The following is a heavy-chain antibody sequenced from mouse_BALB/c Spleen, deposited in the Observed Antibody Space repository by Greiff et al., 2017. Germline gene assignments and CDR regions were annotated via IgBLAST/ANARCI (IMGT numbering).Heavy chain of an antibody. J-gene: IGHJ4*01. V-gene: IGHV1-54*01. Sequence: QVQLQQSGAELVRPGTSVKVSCKASGYAFTNYLIEWVKQRPGQGLEWIGVINPGSGGTNYNEKFKGKATLTADKSSSTAYMQLSSLTSDDSAVYFCDRGAYYGSSYVYAMDYWGQGTLVTVSA. CDR3: DRGAYYGSSYVYAMDY. D-gene: IGHD1-1*01. CDR1: GYAFTNYL. CDR2: INPGSGGT.